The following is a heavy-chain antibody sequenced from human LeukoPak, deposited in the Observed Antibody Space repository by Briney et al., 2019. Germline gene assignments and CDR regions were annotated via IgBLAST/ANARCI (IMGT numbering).Heavy chain of an antibody. V-gene: IGHV1-2*02. Sequence: ASVKVSCKASGYSFTGYYMHWVQQAPGQGLEWMGWINPNNGGTNYAQRIQGRVTMTGDTSISTAYMELSSLRSDDTAVYYCARGGSHYASPYGDYWGQGTLVTVSS. CDR3: ARGGSHYASPYGDY. CDR2: INPNNGGT. D-gene: IGHD1-26*01. CDR1: GYSFTGYY. J-gene: IGHJ4*02.